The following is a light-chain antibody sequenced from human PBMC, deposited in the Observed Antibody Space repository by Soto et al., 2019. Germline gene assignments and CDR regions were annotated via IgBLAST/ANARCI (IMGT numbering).Light chain of an antibody. Sequence: EIVMTQSPATLSVSPGERPPLPGRASQGFSATLAWYQQKPGQAPRPLIYGASTRATGIPARFSGSGSGTEFTLTISSLQSEDFAVYYCQQYNNWPPLTFGGGTKVEIK. CDR3: QQYNNWPPLT. CDR2: GAS. V-gene: IGKV3-15*01. J-gene: IGKJ4*01. CDR1: QGFSAT.